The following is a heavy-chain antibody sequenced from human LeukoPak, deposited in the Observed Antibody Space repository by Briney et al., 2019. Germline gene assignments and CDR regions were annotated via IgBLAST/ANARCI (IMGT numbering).Heavy chain of an antibody. D-gene: IGHD3-3*01. V-gene: IGHV3-66*02. J-gene: IGHJ4*02. Sequence: GGSLRLFCAASGFTVSRDYMSWVRQAPGKGLEWVSIIYSGGDTYYADSVKGRFTISRDNSKNTLYLQMNSLRAEDTAVCYCAIDRYSTIFGGWGQGTLVTVSS. CDR3: AIDRYSTIFGG. CDR1: GFTVSRDY. CDR2: IYSGGDT.